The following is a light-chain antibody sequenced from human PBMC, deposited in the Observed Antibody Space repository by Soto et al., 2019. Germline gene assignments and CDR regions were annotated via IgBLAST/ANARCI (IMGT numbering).Light chain of an antibody. Sequence: EIFWTQSRATLSLSPGERATRSCRAIQSVKTFVVWYQQRPGQAPRLLIHDASHRAAGIPDRFSGSGFGTDFTLTISRLEPEDAAVYYCQQRSNWPQIPLGTGPRLELK. V-gene: IGKV3-11*01. CDR1: QSVKTF. CDR2: DAS. J-gene: IGKJ5*01. CDR3: QQRSNWPQIP.